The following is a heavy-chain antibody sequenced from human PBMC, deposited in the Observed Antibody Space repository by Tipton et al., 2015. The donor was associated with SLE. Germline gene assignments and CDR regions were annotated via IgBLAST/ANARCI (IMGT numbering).Heavy chain of an antibody. CDR3: ARHPWGLAAAGSGALFDY. J-gene: IGHJ4*02. CDR1: GYRFTSYW. CDR2: IYPVDSDT. Sequence: VQLVQSGAEVKKPGESLKISCKGSGYRFTSYWIGWVRQMPGKGLEWMGIIYPVDSDTRYSPSFQGQVTISADKSISTAYLQWSSLKASDTAMYYCARHPWGLAAAGSGALFDYWGQGTLVTVSS. D-gene: IGHD6-13*01. V-gene: IGHV5-51*01.